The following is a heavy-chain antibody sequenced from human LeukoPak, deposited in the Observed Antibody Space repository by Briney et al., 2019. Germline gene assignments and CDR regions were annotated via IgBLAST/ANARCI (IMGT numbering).Heavy chain of an antibody. CDR1: GYTFTSYY. CDR3: ARGDGQYYYDRNWFDP. V-gene: IGHV1-46*01. J-gene: IGHJ5*02. Sequence: GASVKVSCKASGYTFTSYYMHWVRQAPGQGLEWMGIINPSGGGTSYAQKFQGRVTMTRDTSTSTVYMELSSLRSEDTAVYYCARGDGQYYYDRNWFDPWGQGTLVTVSS. CDR2: INPSGGGT. D-gene: IGHD3-22*01.